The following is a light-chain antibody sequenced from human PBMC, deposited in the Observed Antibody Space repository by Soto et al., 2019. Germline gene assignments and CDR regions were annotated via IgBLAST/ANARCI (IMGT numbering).Light chain of an antibody. Sequence: EIVMTQSPATLSVSPGERATLSCRASQSVSSNLAWYQQKPGQAPRLLIYGASTRATGIPARFSGSGSGTEFTLTFSSLQSEDFPVYYCQQYNNWPPWTFGQETKVEIK. J-gene: IGKJ1*01. CDR1: QSVSSN. CDR2: GAS. V-gene: IGKV3-15*01. CDR3: QQYNNWPPWT.